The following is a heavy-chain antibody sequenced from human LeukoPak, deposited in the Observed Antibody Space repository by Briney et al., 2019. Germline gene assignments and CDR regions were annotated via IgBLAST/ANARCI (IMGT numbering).Heavy chain of an antibody. Sequence: SETLSLTCTVSGYSISSGYYWGWIRQPPGKGLEWIGSIFHTGITYYDPSLKSRVTISVDTSKNQFSLKLSSVTAADTAVYYCAAYWAYCSSTTCYGFDYWGQGTLVTVSS. CDR3: AAYWAYCSSTTCYGFDY. D-gene: IGHD2-2*01. J-gene: IGHJ4*02. V-gene: IGHV4-38-2*02. CDR1: GYSISSGYY. CDR2: IFHTGIT.